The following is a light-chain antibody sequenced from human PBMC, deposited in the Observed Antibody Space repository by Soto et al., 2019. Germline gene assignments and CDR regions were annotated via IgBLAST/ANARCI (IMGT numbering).Light chain of an antibody. CDR1: LSLSNSV. CDR3: QQYGISPWT. J-gene: IGKJ1*01. V-gene: IGKV3-20*01. CDR2: GAS. Sequence: IDLTQSPGTLSLPPGDRATLSCRASLSLSNSVLAWYQQKPGQAPRLLIYGASKRATGVPDRFSGRGSGTDFTLTISRLEHEDFAVYFCQQYGISPWTFGPGTKVDIK.